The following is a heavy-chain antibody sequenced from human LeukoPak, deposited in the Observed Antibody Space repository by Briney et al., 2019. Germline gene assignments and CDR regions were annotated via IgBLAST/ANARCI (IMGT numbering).Heavy chain of an antibody. CDR3: ARSPHSGSHRNNWVDS. CDR1: GGSISSGGYY. J-gene: IGHJ5*01. D-gene: IGHD1-26*01. Sequence: PSETLSLTCTVSGGSISSGGYYWSWIRQHPGKGLEWIGYIYYSGSSYYNPSLKSRVTISVDTSKNQFSLKLSSVTAADTAVYYCARSPHSGSHRNNWVDSWGQGTLVTVSS. CDR2: IYYSGSS. V-gene: IGHV4-31*03.